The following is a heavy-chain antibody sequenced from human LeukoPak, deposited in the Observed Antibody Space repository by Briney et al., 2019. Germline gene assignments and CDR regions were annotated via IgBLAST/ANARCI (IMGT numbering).Heavy chain of an antibody. CDR2: IGTAGDT. J-gene: IGHJ4*02. Sequence: GGSLRLSCAASGFTFSSYDMHWVRQATGKGLEWVPAIGTAGDTYYPGSVKGRFTISRENAKNSLYLQMNSLRAGDTAVYYCTRTNYDFWSGYYDGWGQGTLVTVSS. CDR1: GFTFSSYD. D-gene: IGHD3-3*01. V-gene: IGHV3-13*01. CDR3: TRTNYDFWSGYYDG.